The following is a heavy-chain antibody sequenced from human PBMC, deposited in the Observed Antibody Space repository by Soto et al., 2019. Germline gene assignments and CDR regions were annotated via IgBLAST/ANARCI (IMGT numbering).Heavy chain of an antibody. CDR3: ARWDYGDYARFDY. Sequence: ASVKVSCKASGYTFTSHDINWVRQAAGQGLEWMGWMNPNSGNTGYAQKFQGRVTMTRNTSISTAYMELSSLRSEDTAVYYCARWDYGDYARFDYWGQGTLVTVSS. CDR2: MNPNSGNT. CDR1: GYTFTSHD. J-gene: IGHJ4*02. D-gene: IGHD4-17*01. V-gene: IGHV1-8*01.